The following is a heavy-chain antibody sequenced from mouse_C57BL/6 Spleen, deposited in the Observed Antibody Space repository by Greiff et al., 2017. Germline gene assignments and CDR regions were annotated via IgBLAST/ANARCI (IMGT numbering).Heavy chain of an antibody. CDR1: GYAFSSSW. CDR2: IYPGDGDT. V-gene: IGHV1-82*01. CDR3: AREGNYGDYAMDG. Sequence: VQRVESGPELVKPGASVKISCKASGYAFSSSWMNWVKQRPGKGLEWIGRIYPGDGDTNYNGQFKGKATLTADKSSSTAYMQLSSLTSEDSAVYFCAREGNYGDYAMDGWGKGTSVTVSS. D-gene: IGHD2-4*01. J-gene: IGHJ4*01.